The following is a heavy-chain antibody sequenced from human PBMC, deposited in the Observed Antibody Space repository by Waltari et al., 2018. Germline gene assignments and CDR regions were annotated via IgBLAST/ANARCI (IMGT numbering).Heavy chain of an antibody. CDR3: ARTWNWVYDS. Sequence: EVRLVESGGGLVKPGGSLRLSCAASGFTFSSYTMNWLRLSPRKGLEWIASVITGTDYKFYADSVKDRFSISRDNAKNSLYLQMDSLTADDTALYYCARTWNWVYDSWGQGTPVTVSS. D-gene: IGHD3-22*01. CDR1: GFTFSSYT. V-gene: IGHV3-21*01. CDR2: VITGTDYK. J-gene: IGHJ1*01.